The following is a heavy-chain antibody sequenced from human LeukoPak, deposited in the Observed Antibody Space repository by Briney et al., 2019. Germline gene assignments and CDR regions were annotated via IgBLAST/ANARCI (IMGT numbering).Heavy chain of an antibody. CDR3: ARGRFNYGRGMDV. V-gene: IGHV3-7*01. J-gene: IGHJ6*02. Sequence: PGGCLRLSCAGSGFSISSYWMSWVRQAPGKGLEWVANIKQAESERFYVDSVKDRFIISRENAENSVYLQMNSLRDEDTAVYYCARGRFNYGRGMDVWGQGTTVIVTS. CDR1: GFSISSYW. D-gene: IGHD5-18*01. CDR2: IKQAESER.